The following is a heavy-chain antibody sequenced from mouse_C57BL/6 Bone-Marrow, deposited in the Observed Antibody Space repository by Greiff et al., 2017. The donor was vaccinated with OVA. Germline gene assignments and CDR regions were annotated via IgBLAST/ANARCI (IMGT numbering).Heavy chain of an antibody. CDR2: IYPGDGDT. Sequence: VKLVESGAELVKPGASVKISCKASGYAFSSYWMNWVKQRPGKGLEWIGQIYPGDGDTNYNGKFKGKATLTADKSSSTAYMQLSSLTSEDSAVYFCARRGIYYGNYVAMDYWGQGTSVTVSS. CDR3: ARRGIYYGNYVAMDY. V-gene: IGHV1-80*01. D-gene: IGHD2-1*01. CDR1: GYAFSSYW. J-gene: IGHJ4*01.